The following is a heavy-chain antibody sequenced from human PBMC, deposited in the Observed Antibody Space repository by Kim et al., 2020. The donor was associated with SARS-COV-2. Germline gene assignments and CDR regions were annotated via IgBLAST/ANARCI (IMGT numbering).Heavy chain of an antibody. J-gene: IGHJ5*02. CDR1: GGSISSYY. CDR2: IYYSGST. V-gene: IGHV4-59*08. Sequence: SETLSLTCTVSGGSISSYYWSWIRQPPGKGLEWIGYIYYSGSTNYNPSLKSRVTISVDTSKNQFSLKLSSVTAADTAVYYCARHAVAGPGRGFDPWGQGTLVTVSS. CDR3: ARHAVAGPGRGFDP. D-gene: IGHD6-19*01.